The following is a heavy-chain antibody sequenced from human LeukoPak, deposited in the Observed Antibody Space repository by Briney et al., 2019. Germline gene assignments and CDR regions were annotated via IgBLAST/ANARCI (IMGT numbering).Heavy chain of an antibody. CDR3: ARDMEYQLPQQGSYYYYMDV. J-gene: IGHJ6*03. CDR1: GYTFTSYD. D-gene: IGHD2-2*01. Sequence: GASVKVSCKASGYTFTSYDINWVRQATGQGLEWMGWMSPNSDNRGDEQNFQGRVTMTMDTSISTAYMELSSLRSDDTAVYYCARDMEYQLPQQGSYYYYMDVWGKGTTVTVSS. CDR2: MSPNSDNR. V-gene: IGHV1-8*01.